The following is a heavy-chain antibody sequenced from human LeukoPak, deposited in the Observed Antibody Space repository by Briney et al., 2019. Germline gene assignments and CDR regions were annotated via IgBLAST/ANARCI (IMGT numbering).Heavy chain of an antibody. V-gene: IGHV1-18*01. D-gene: IGHD3-10*01. Sequence: ASVKASCKASGYTFTSYGISWVRQAPGQGLEWMGWISAYNGNTNYAQKLQGRVTMTTDTSTSTAYMELRSLRSDDTAVYYCARDLKGLGGSGSKKFDYWGQGTLVTVSS. CDR2: ISAYNGNT. CDR1: GYTFTSYG. J-gene: IGHJ4*02. CDR3: ARDLKGLGGSGSKKFDY.